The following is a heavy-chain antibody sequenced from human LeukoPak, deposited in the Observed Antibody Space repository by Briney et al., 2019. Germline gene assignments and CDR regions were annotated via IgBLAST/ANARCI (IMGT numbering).Heavy chain of an antibody. CDR2: INPSGGST. D-gene: IGHD1-26*01. J-gene: IGHJ3*02. CDR1: GYTFTSYY. Sequence: ASVKVSCKASGYTFTSYYMHWVRQAPGQGLEWMGIINPSGGSTSYAQKFQGRVTMTRDMSTSTVYMELSSLRSEDTAVYYCARVMGSSPRYDAFDIWGQGTMVTVSS. CDR3: ARVMGSSPRYDAFDI. V-gene: IGHV1-46*01.